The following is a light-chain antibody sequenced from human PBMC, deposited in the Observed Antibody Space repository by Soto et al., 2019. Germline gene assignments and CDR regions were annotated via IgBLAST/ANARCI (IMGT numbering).Light chain of an antibody. CDR3: SSYTSSSTPYV. J-gene: IGLJ1*01. V-gene: IGLV2-14*01. Sequence: QSALTQPAPVSGSPGQSITISCTGTSSDVDGYNYVSWYQQHPGKAPQLMIYDVSNRPSGVSNRFSGSKSGNTASLTISGLQAEDEADYYCSSYTSSSTPYVFGTGTKLTVL. CDR1: SSDVDGYNY. CDR2: DVS.